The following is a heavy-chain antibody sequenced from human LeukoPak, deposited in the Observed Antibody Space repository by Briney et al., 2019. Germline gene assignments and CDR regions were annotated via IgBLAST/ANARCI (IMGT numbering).Heavy chain of an antibody. CDR1: GFTFSDYY. CDR2: ISGSGSHT. D-gene: IGHD4-17*01. CDR3: ARGRLDHGTLFDY. J-gene: IGHJ4*02. V-gene: IGHV3-11*06. Sequence: GGSLRLSCAASGFTFSDYYMSWIRQAPGKGLEWVSYISGSGSHTTYADSVKGRFTISRDDAKNSLYLQMNSLRDEDTAVYYCARGRLDHGTLFDYWGQGTLVTVSS.